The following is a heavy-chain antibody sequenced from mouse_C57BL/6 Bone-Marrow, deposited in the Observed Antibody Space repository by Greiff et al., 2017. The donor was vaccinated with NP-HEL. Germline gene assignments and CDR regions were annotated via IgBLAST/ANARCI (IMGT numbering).Heavy chain of an antibody. CDR3: AKHEEGYYGSSFAY. CDR1: GYTFTEYT. Sequence: VQGVESGAELVKPGASVKLSCKASGYTFTEYTIHWVKQRSGQGLEWIGWFYPGRGSIKYNEKFKDKATLTADKSSSTVYMELSRLTSEDSAVYFCAKHEEGYYGSSFAYWGQGTLVTVSA. D-gene: IGHD1-1*01. CDR2: FYPGRGSI. J-gene: IGHJ3*01. V-gene: IGHV1-62-2*01.